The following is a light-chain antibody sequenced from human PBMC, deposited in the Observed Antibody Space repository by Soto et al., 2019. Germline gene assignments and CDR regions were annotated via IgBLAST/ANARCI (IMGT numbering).Light chain of an antibody. CDR2: QVS. V-gene: IGKV2-30*01. CDR1: QSLVFSDGIAY. J-gene: IGKJ5*01. Sequence: DVVMTQSPLSPPVSLGQPASISCRSSQSLVFSDGIAYLNWFHQRPGQSPRRLIYQVSHRDSGVPARFSGSGLGTYFTLKISGVEAEEVGVYYGVQCTHWPITFGQGTRLEIK. CDR3: VQCTHWPIT.